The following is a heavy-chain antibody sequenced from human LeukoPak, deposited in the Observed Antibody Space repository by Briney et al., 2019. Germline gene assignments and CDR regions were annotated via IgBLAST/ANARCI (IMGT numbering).Heavy chain of an antibody. V-gene: IGHV4-61*02. CDR3: ARDSTAMVLRGLLLGPLYFDY. CDR2: IYTSGST. CDR1: GGSISSGSYY. D-gene: IGHD5-18*01. Sequence: PSETLSLTCTVSGGSISSGSYYWSWIRQPAGKGLEWIGRIYTSGSTNYNPSLKSRVTISVDTSKNQFSLKLSSVTAADTAVCYCARDSTAMVLRGLLLGPLYFDYWGQGTLVTVSS. J-gene: IGHJ4*02.